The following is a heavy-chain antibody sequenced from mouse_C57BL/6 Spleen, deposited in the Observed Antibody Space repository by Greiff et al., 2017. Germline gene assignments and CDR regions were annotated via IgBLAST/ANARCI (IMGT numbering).Heavy chain of an antibody. CDR1: GYSITSGYY. V-gene: IGHV3-6*01. Sequence: ESGPGLVKPSQSLSLTCSVTGYSITSGYYWNWIRQFPGNKLEWMGYMSYDGSNNYNPSLKNRISITRDTSKNQFFLKLNSVTTEDTATYYCARVGYYDYDGWYFDVWGTGTTVTVSS. D-gene: IGHD2-4*01. CDR3: ARVGYYDYDGWYFDV. J-gene: IGHJ1*03. CDR2: MSYDGSN.